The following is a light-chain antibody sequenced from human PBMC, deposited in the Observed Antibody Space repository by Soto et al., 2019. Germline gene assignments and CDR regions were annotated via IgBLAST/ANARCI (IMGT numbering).Light chain of an antibody. CDR1: QSISSC. J-gene: IGKJ1*01. V-gene: IGKV1-5*03. Sequence: DIQMTQSPSTLSASVGDRVTITCRASQSISSCLAWHQQKPGKAPKLLIKEASTLESGVPSRFSGSGSGTEFILTISSLLPDDFATYYCQHSGAFGQGTKVEIK. CDR2: EAS. CDR3: QHSGA.